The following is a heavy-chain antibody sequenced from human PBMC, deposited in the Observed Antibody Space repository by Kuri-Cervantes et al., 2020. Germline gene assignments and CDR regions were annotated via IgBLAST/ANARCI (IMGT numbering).Heavy chain of an antibody. CDR1: GFTFSNAW. J-gene: IGHJ4*02. CDR2: IKSKTDGGTT. D-gene: IGHD4-23*01. V-gene: IGHV3-15*01. CDR3: ARAPPAGGKDRGVDC. Sequence: GESLKISCAASGFTFSNAWMSWVRQAPGKGLEWVGRIKSKTDGGTTDYAAPVKGRFTISRDDSKNTLYLQMNSLRAEDTAVYYCARAPPAGGKDRGVDCWGQGTLVTVSS.